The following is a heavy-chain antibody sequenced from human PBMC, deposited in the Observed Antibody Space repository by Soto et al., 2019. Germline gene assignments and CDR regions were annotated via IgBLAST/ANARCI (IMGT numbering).Heavy chain of an antibody. CDR3: ARSRDCTSATCLNDS. J-gene: IGHJ4*02. CDR1: GDSVSSNTAA. Sequence: PSQTLSLTCVISGDSVSSNTAAWNWIRQSPSRGLEWLGRAWYRSKWYYDYAVSVKSRIIVNPDTSKNQFTLHLSSVTPDDTAVYFCARSRDCTSATCLNDSWGPGTPGHRLL. CDR2: AWYRSKWYY. D-gene: IGHD1-1*01. V-gene: IGHV6-1*01.